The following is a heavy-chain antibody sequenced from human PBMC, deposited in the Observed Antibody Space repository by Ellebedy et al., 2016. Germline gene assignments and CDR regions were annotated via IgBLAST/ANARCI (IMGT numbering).Heavy chain of an antibody. V-gene: IGHV4-59*01. D-gene: IGHD2-15*01. Sequence: SETLSLXCIVSGGSISSYYWSWIRQPPGKGLEWIGYIYHSGSTNYNPSLKSRVTISVDTSKNQFSLKLSSVTAADTAVYYCARVSSDHFDPWGQGTLVTVSS. CDR2: IYHSGST. CDR3: ARVSSDHFDP. J-gene: IGHJ5*02. CDR1: GGSISSYY.